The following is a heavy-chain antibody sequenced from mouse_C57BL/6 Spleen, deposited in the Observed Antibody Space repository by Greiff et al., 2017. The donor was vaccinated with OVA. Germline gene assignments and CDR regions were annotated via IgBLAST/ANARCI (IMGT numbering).Heavy chain of an antibody. V-gene: IGHV1-22*01. D-gene: IGHD4-1*01. CDR2: INPNNGGT. CDR1: GYTFTDYN. J-gene: IGHJ2*01. CDR3: ARADDWDYLGY. Sequence: EVQLQQPGPELVKPGASVKLSCKASGYTFTDYNMHWVKQSHGQSLEWIGIINPNNGGTSYNQKFKGKATLTVDNSSSTAYMQLSSLTSEDSAVYYCARADDWDYLGYWGQGTTLTVSS.